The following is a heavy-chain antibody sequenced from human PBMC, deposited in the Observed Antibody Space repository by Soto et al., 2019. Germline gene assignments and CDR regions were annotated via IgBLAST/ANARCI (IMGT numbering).Heavy chain of an antibody. Sequence: GESLKISCKGSGYSFTSYWISWVRQMPGKGLEWMGRIDPSDSYTNYSPSFQGHVTISADKSISTAYLQWSSLKASDTAMYYCARPQAAAEDNDLIFDYWGQGTLVTVSS. CDR1: GYSFTSYW. V-gene: IGHV5-10-1*01. J-gene: IGHJ4*02. D-gene: IGHD6-13*01. CDR2: IDPSDSYT. CDR3: ARPQAAAEDNDLIFDY.